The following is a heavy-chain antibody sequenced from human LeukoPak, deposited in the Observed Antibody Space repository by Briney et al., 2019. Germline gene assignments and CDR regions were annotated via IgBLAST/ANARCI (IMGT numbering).Heavy chain of an antibody. V-gene: IGHV3-30*03. Sequence: PGGSLELSCAASGFTFSSYGMHWVRQAPGKGLEWVAVILSDGYNKYYADSVKGRFTISRDNSKSTLYLQMSSLTTEDTAVYYCARDPKGATAIGVFDYWGQGTLVSVSS. J-gene: IGHJ4*02. CDR2: ILSDGYNK. CDR3: ARDPKGATAIGVFDY. CDR1: GFTFSSYG. D-gene: IGHD2-21*02.